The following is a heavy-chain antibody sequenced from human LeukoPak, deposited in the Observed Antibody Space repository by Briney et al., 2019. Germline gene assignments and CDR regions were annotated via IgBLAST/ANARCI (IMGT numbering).Heavy chain of an antibody. J-gene: IGHJ4*02. Sequence: PSASVKVSCKASGYTSTGYYMHWVRQAPGQGLEWMGWINPNSGGTNYAQKFQGWVTMTRDTSISTAYMELSRLRSDDTAVYYCARGGVYSSGWYVFDYWGQGTLVTVSS. CDR3: ARGGVYSSGWYVFDY. V-gene: IGHV1-2*04. CDR2: INPNSGGT. CDR1: GYTSTGYY. D-gene: IGHD6-19*01.